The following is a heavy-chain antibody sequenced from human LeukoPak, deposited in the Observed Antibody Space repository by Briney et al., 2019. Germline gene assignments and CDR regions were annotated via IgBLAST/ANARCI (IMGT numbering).Heavy chain of an antibody. CDR3: AREQVGATTWFDP. CDR2: IYSGGST. D-gene: IGHD1-26*01. CDR1: EFTVSSNY. V-gene: IGHV3-66*01. J-gene: IGHJ5*02. Sequence: GGSLRLSCAASEFTVSSNYMGWVRQAPGKGLEWVSVIYSGGSTYYADSVKGRFTISRDNSKNTLYLQMNSLRAEDTAVYYCAREQVGATTWFDPWGQGTLVTVSS.